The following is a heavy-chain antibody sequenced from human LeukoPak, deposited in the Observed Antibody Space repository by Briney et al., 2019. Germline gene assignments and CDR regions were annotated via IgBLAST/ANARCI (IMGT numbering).Heavy chain of an antibody. J-gene: IGHJ4*02. V-gene: IGHV4-34*01. Sequence: SETLSLTCAVYGGSFSGYYWSWIRQPPGKGLEWIGETNHSGSTNYNPSLKSRVTISVDTSKNQFSLKLSSVTAADTAVYYCARQDTPGPFDYWGQGTLVTVSS. CDR3: ARQDTPGPFDY. CDR2: TNHSGST. D-gene: IGHD5-18*01. CDR1: GGSFSGYY.